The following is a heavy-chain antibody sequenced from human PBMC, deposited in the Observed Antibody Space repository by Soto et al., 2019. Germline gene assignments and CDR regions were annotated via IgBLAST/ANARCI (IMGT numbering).Heavy chain of an antibody. J-gene: IGHJ3*02. CDR3: VRETQIVMVVVPTPGSPGAFDM. Sequence: GGSLRLSCAASGFSFRNYNLHWVRQAPGKGLEWVAVVSHDGVNKHYAESVKGRLSISRDSSRDTLYLQMNSLRPEDTAVYYCVRETQIVMVVVPTPGSPGAFDMWGQGTMVTVSS. D-gene: IGHD2-15*01. CDR2: VSHDGVNK. V-gene: IGHV3-30-3*01. CDR1: GFSFRNYN.